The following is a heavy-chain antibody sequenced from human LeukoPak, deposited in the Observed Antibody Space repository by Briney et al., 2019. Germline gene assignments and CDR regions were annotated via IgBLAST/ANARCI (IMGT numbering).Heavy chain of an antibody. Sequence: GSLRLSCAASGFSFIENFMAGIRQAPGKGLEWISYISSSSSNTNYADSVKGRFTIARDNAKNSLYLQMNSLSAEDTAVYYCARVGPPTGDAFDLWGQGTMVTVSS. CDR3: ARVGPPTGDAFDL. V-gene: IGHV3-11*06. J-gene: IGHJ3*01. D-gene: IGHD3-10*01. CDR2: ISSSSSNT. CDR1: GFSFIENF.